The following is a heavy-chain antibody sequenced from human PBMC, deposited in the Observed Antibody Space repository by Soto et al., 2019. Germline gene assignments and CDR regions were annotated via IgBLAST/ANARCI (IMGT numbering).Heavy chain of an antibody. D-gene: IGHD2-15*01. CDR3: AKVRRDCSGGSCYSGFGY. CDR2: ISGSGGST. Sequence: EVQLLESGGGLVQPGGSLRLSCAASGFTFSSYAMSWVRQAPGKGLEWVSAISGSGGSTYYADSVKGRFTISRDNSKNTLYLQMNSLRAEDTAVYYCAKVRRDCSGGSCYSGFGYWGQGTLVTVSS. V-gene: IGHV3-23*01. CDR1: GFTFSSYA. J-gene: IGHJ4*02.